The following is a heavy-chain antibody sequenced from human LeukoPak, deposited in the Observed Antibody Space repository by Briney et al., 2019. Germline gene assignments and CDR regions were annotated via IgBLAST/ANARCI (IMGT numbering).Heavy chain of an antibody. CDR2: ISGSGGST. J-gene: IGHJ4*02. CDR1: GFTFSSYA. Sequence: PGGSLRLSCAASGFTFSSYAMSWVRQAQGKVLEWVSAISGSGGSTYYADSVKGRFTISRDNSKNTLYLQMNSLRAEDTAVYYCARGPSYDSSGYYYFDYWGQGTLVTVSS. V-gene: IGHV3-23*01. D-gene: IGHD3-22*01. CDR3: ARGPSYDSSGYYYFDY.